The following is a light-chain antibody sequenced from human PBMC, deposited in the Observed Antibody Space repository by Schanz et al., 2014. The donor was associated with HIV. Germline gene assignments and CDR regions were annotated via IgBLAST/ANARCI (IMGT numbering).Light chain of an antibody. J-gene: IGKJ5*01. V-gene: IGKV3-20*01. Sequence: EIVLTQSPGTLSLSPGERATLSCRASQSVSKYLAWYQQKPGQAPRLLIYGASSRATGIPDRFSGSGSGTDFTLTISRLEPEDFAVYYCQQYDSSPQITFGQGTRLEIK. CDR3: QQYDSSPQIT. CDR1: QSVSKY. CDR2: GAS.